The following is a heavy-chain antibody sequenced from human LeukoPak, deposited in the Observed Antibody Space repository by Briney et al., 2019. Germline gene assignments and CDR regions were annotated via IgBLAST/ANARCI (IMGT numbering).Heavy chain of an antibody. CDR2: IYWNDDK. J-gene: IGHJ5*01. D-gene: IGHD5-12*01. Sequence: SGPTLVKPTQTLTLTCTFSGFSLSTSGVGEGWIRQPPVKALEWLALIYWNDDKRYSPSLKSRLTISKDTSKNQVVLTMTNMDPVDTATYYCARSYSDYDYFNNWFDSWGQGTLVTVSS. V-gene: IGHV2-5*01. CDR3: ARSYSDYDYFNNWFDS. CDR1: GFSLSTSGVG.